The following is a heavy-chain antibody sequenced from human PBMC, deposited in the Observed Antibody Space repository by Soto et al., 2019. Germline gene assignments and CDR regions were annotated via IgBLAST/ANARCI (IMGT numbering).Heavy chain of an antibody. Sequence: QVQLVQSGAEVKKPGSSVKVSCKASGGTFSSYAISWVRQAPGQGLEWMGGIIPIFGTANYAQKIQGRVTITADESTSTAYMELSSLRSEDTAVYYCARRSAEYRSSQYYYDGMDVWGQGTTVTASS. D-gene: IGHD6-6*01. CDR3: ARRSAEYRSSQYYYDGMDV. CDR1: GGTFSSYA. V-gene: IGHV1-69*01. J-gene: IGHJ6*02. CDR2: IIPIFGTA.